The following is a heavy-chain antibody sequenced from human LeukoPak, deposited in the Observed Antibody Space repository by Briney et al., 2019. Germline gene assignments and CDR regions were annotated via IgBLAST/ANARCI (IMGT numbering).Heavy chain of an antibody. CDR2: IWYDGSNT. J-gene: IGHJ4*02. D-gene: IGHD3-10*01. Sequence: GGSLRLSCAASGFTLSNYGMHWVRQAPGKGLEWVAVIWYDGSNTYYADSVKGRFTISRDNSKNTLYLQMNSLRAEDTAVYYCAKDGENWGQGTLVTVSS. V-gene: IGHV3-33*06. CDR3: AKDGEN. CDR1: GFTLSNYG.